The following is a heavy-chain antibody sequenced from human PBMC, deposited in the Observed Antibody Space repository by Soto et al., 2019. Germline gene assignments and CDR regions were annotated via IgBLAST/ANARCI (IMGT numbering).Heavy chain of an antibody. Sequence: GGSLRLSCAASGFTFSSFWMSWVRQAPGKGPEWVANIEGDGSAKNYLDSVKGRFTISRDNAKNSLYLQMSSLRAEEKDVYYCVRDFCSGNSCYIYGMDFWGRGTSVTGSS. CDR3: VRDFCSGNSCYIYGMDF. CDR2: IEGDGSAK. J-gene: IGHJ6*02. D-gene: IGHD2-2*02. CDR1: GFTFSSFW. V-gene: IGHV3-7*03.